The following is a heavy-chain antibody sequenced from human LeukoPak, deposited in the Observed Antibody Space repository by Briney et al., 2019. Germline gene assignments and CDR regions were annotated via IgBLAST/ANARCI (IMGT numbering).Heavy chain of an antibody. D-gene: IGHD1-26*01. J-gene: IGHJ4*02. CDR1: GFNFEGYA. Sequence: PGGSLRLSCATSGFNFEGYAINWVRQAPGKGLEWVGLITSKAYGGTTELAASVKGIFSISRDESKPIAYLQMNSLKIEDTGVYYCTREVELGGSYWGSDSWGQGTQVTVSS. CDR2: ITSKAYGGTT. V-gene: IGHV3-49*04. CDR3: TREVELGGSYWGSDS.